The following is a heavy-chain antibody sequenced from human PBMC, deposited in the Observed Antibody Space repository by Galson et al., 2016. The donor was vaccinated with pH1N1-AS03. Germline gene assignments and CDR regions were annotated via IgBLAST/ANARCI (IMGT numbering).Heavy chain of an antibody. CDR3: TRLTGISVITIENIFFDG. J-gene: IGHJ3*01. Sequence: PALVKPTQTLTLTCTVSGFSLSNAKMGVSWIRQPPGKALEWLAHILSNDEKSYSTSLESRLTISKDTSKSQVVITLANVDPEDTATYYCTRLTGISVITIENIFFDGWGQGTMVTVAS. CDR1: GFSLSNAKMG. D-gene: IGHD4-23*01. V-gene: IGHV2-26*01. CDR2: ILSNDEK.